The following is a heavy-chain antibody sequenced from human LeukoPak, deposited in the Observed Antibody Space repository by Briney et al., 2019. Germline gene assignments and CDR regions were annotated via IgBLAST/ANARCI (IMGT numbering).Heavy chain of an antibody. CDR2: IYYSGST. CDR3: ARLSSGSFDY. V-gene: IGHV4-39*01. D-gene: IGHD6-19*01. CDR1: GGSISSSSYY. J-gene: IGHJ4*02. Sequence: SETLSLTCTVSGGSISSSSYYWGWIRQPPGKGLEWIGSIYYSGSTYYNPSLKSRVTISVDTSKNRFSLKLSSVTAADTAVYYWARLSSGSFDYWGQGTLVTVSS.